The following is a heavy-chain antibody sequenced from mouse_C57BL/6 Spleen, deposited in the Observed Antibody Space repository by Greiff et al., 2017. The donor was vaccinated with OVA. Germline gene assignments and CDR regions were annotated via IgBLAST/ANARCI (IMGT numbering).Heavy chain of an antibody. CDR3: ARGGYYGSSYNYFDY. Sequence: VQVVESGPELVKPGASVKISCKASGYAFSSSWMNWVKQRPGQGLEWIGRIYPGDGDTNYNGKFKGKATLTADKSSSTAYMQLSSLTSEDSAVYFCARGGYYGSSYNYFDYWGQGTTLTVSS. V-gene: IGHV1-82*01. CDR1: GYAFSSSW. J-gene: IGHJ2*01. D-gene: IGHD1-1*01. CDR2: IYPGDGDT.